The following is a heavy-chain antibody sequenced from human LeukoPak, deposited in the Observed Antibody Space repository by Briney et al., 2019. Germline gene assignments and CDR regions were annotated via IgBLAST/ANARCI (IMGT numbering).Heavy chain of an antibody. Sequence: GVSLTLSCAASGFTFSSYWMIWLPQAPGEGREWVANIKQDESDTKYVDSVKGRFTISRDNAKNSLYLQMNSLRAEDTAVYYCAKDLPDYGDYIEGYWGQGTLVTVSS. CDR1: GFTFSSYW. CDR2: IKQDESDT. CDR3: AKDLPDYGDYIEGY. V-gene: IGHV3-7*03. D-gene: IGHD4-17*01. J-gene: IGHJ4*02.